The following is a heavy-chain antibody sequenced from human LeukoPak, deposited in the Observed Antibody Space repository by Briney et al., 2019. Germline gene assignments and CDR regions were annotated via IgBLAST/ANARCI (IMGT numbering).Heavy chain of an antibody. D-gene: IGHD5-24*01. J-gene: IGHJ4*02. CDR2: TYYRSQWYY. CDR1: GESVSSTGAS. Sequence: SQTLSLTCAISGESVSSTGASWNWIRQSPSRGLEWLGRTYYRSQWYYEYALSVKSRIIVAPDTTKNQFSLQLNSVTPEDTAVYYCVRGNYNFDYWGQGSLVTVSS. V-gene: IGHV6-1*01. CDR3: VRGNYNFDY.